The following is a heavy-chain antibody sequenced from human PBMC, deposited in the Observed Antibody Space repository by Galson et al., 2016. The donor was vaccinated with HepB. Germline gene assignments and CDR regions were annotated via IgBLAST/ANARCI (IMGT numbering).Heavy chain of an antibody. CDR1: GGSISSIHYY. J-gene: IGHJ4*02. V-gene: IGHV4-31*03. D-gene: IGHD3-22*01. CDR2: IDYSGST. CDR3: ARAARSGYSVFDY. Sequence: TLSLTCTVSGGSISSIHYYWSWIRQHPGEGLEWIGHIDYSGSTYYNPSLKSGVTISRDTSKSQFFLKLSSVTAADTAVYHCARAARSGYSVFDYWGQGTLVTGSS.